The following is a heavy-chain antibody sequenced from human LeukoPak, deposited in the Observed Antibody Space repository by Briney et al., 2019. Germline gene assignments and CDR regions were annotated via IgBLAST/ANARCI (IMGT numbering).Heavy chain of an antibody. CDR2: INSVGSST. CDR1: GFTFSSNW. V-gene: IGHV3-74*01. Sequence: GGSLRLSCAASGFTFSSNWMHWVRQTPGKGLVWVSGINSVGSSTSYADSVKGRFTISRDNAKNTLYLQMNCLRAEDTAVYYCARGIVGASDYWGQGTLVTVSS. CDR3: ARGIVGASDY. D-gene: IGHD1-26*01. J-gene: IGHJ4*02.